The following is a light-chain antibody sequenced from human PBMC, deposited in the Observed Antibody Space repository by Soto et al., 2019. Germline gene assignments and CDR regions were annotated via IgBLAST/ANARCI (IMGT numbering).Light chain of an antibody. Sequence: DIQMTQSPSHLSASVGDRVTITCRASQSISSYLNWYQQKPGKAPKLLIYAASSLQSGVPSRFSGSGSGTDFTLTISSLQPEDFATYYCQQSYSTPYTFGQGTKLEIK. CDR1: QSISSY. CDR3: QQSYSTPYT. J-gene: IGKJ2*01. CDR2: AAS. V-gene: IGKV1-39*01.